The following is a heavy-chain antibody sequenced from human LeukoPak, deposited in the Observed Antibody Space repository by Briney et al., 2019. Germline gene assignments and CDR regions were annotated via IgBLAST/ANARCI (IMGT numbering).Heavy chain of an antibody. D-gene: IGHD1-26*01. CDR3: ARVRGSGSYADYAFDI. CDR1: GFTFSSYS. Sequence: EPGGSLRLSCAASGFTFSSYSMNWVRQAPGKGLEWVSSISSSSSYIYYADSVKGRFTISRDNAKNSLYLQMNSLRAEDTAVYYCARVRGSGSYADYAFDIWGQGTVVTVSS. CDR2: ISSSSSYI. J-gene: IGHJ3*02. V-gene: IGHV3-21*01.